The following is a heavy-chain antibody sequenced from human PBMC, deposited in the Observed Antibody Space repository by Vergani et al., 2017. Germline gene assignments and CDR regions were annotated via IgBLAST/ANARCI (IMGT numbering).Heavy chain of an antibody. J-gene: IGHJ5*01. D-gene: IGHD6-19*01. CDR1: GGTFSSYA. CDR3: AKEYSSGWFEY. CDR2: IIPILGIA. Sequence: QVQLVQSGAEVKKPGASVKVSCKASGGTFSSYAISWVRQAPGQGLEWMGGIIPILGIANYAQKFQGRVTITADKSTSTAYMELNSLRAEDTAVYYCAKEYSSGWFEYWGQGTLVTVSS. V-gene: IGHV1-69*04.